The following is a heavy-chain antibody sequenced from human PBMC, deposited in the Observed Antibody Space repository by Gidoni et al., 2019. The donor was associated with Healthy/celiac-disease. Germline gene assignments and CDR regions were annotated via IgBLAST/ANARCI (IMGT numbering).Heavy chain of an antibody. Sequence: QVTLRESGPALVKPTQTLTLTCTFSGFSLSTSGMCVSWIRQPPGKALEWLALIDWDDDKYYSTSLKTRLTISKDTSKNQVVLTMTNMDPVDTATYYCARITVTTGGVYYYGMDVWGQGTTVTVSS. J-gene: IGHJ6*02. V-gene: IGHV2-70*01. CDR2: IDWDDDK. D-gene: IGHD4-4*01. CDR3: ARITVTTGGVYYYGMDV. CDR1: GFSLSTSGMC.